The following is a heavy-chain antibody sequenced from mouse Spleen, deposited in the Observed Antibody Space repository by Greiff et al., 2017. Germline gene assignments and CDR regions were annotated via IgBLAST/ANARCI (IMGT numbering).Heavy chain of an antibody. CDR1: GFTFSSYA. CDR3: ARQGPYYAMDY. Sequence: DVKLVASGGGLVKPGGSLKLSCAASGFTFSSYAMSWVRQTPEKRLEWVATISSGGSYTYYPDSVKGRFTISRDNAKNTLYLQMSSLRSEDTAMYYCARQGPYYAMDYWGQGTSVTVSS. J-gene: IGHJ4*01. CDR2: ISSGGSYT. V-gene: IGHV5-9-3*01.